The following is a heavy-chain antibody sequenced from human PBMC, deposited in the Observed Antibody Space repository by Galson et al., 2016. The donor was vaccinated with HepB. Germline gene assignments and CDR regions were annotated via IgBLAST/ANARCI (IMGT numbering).Heavy chain of an antibody. Sequence: CAISGDSVSSNSAAWNWIRQSPSRGLEWLGRTYYRSKWYNDYAVSVKSRITINPDTSKNQFSLQLNSVTPEDTAVYYCARAPDYYGSGSYYSYWGQGTLVTVSS. CDR2: TYYRSKWYN. CDR1: GDSVSSNSAA. J-gene: IGHJ4*02. CDR3: ARAPDYYGSGSYYSY. V-gene: IGHV6-1*01. D-gene: IGHD3-10*01.